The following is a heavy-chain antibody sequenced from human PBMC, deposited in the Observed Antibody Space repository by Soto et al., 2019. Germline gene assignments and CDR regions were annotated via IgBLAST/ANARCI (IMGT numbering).Heavy chain of an antibody. D-gene: IGHD4-17*01. CDR3: ARAKYDYCGNIYYYYYGMDV. Sequence: SVKVSCKASGGTFSSYAISWVRQPPGQGLEWMGGIIPIFGTANYAQKFQGRVPITADESTSTAYMELSSLRSEDTAVYYCARAKYDYCGNIYYYYYGMDVWGQGTTVTVSS. V-gene: IGHV1-69*13. CDR2: IIPIFGTA. J-gene: IGHJ6*02. CDR1: GGTFSSYA.